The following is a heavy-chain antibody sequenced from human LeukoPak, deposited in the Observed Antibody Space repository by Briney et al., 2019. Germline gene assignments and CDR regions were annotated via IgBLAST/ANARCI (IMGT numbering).Heavy chain of an antibody. V-gene: IGHV6-1*01. D-gene: IGHD6-19*01. J-gene: IGHJ4*02. CDR3: ASSLAAVGGSAFFDY. CDR2: TYYRSKWYN. Sequence: SQTLSLTCAISGVSVSSDSASWSWVRQSPSRGLEWLGRTYYRSKWYNDYAGSVKGRIAINPDTSKNHFSLQLHSVTPEDTAVYYCASSLAAVGGSAFFDYWGQGILATVSS. CDR1: GVSVSSDSAS.